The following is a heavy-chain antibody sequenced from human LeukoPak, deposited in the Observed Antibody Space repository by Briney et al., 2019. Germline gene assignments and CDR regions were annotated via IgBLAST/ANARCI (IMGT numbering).Heavy chain of an antibody. D-gene: IGHD3-9*01. CDR3: ARDIYVDDILTRYSRD. Sequence: ASVKVSCKASGYTFTSYGITGVRQAPGHRLEWIGGSSAYNSNTNYAQKLQGRVTMTTATSTRTAYMALRSLRSDDPAVYSCARDIYVDDILTRYSRDWGQGTLVTVSS. CDR1: GYTFTSYG. CDR2: SSAYNSNT. J-gene: IGHJ4*02. V-gene: IGHV1-18*01.